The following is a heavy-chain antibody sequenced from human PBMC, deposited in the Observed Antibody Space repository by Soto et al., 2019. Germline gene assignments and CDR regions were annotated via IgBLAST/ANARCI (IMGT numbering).Heavy chain of an antibody. Sequence: GGSLRLSXAASGFTFDDYAMHWVRQAPGKGLEWVSGINWNTGSIGYADSVKGRFTISKDTAKNSLYLQMNSLRAEDTALYYCAKGLSGYSYGPFDYWGQGTLVTVSS. D-gene: IGHD5-18*01. J-gene: IGHJ4*02. V-gene: IGHV3-9*01. CDR1: GFTFDDYA. CDR2: INWNTGSI. CDR3: AKGLSGYSYGPFDY.